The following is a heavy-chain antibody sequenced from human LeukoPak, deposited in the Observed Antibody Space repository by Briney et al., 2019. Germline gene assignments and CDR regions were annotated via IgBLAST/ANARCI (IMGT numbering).Heavy chain of an antibody. CDR2: FKKDGREK. J-gene: IGHJ4*02. CDR3: ARDDGFYSGSGIYQNYFDH. Sequence: GGSLLLSCAAAGFTFSAYWMRWGRPARGKGVEGGANFKKDGREKYDVDSEKGRFTISRDNAKNSLYLQMNSLRAEDTAVYYCARDDGFYSGSGIYQNYFDHWGQGILVTVSP. D-gene: IGHD3-10*01. CDR1: GFTFSAYW. V-gene: IGHV3-7*01.